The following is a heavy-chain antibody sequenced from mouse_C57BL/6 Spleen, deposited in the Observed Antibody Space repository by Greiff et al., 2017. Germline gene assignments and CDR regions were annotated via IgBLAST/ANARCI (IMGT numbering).Heavy chain of an antibody. D-gene: IGHD1-1*01. J-gene: IGHJ2*01. CDR3: ARELTTVVATGYFDY. Sequence: VQLQQSGAELARPGASVKMSCKASGYTFTSYTMHWVKQRPGQGLEWIGYINPSSGYTKYNQKFKDKATLTADKSSSTAYMQLSSLTSEDSAVYYCARELTTVVATGYFDYWGQGTTLTVSS. CDR1: GYTFTSYT. CDR2: INPSSGYT. V-gene: IGHV1-4*01.